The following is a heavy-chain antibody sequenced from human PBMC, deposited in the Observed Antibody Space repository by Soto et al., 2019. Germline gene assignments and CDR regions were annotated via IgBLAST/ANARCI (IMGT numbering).Heavy chain of an antibody. D-gene: IGHD2-2*01. J-gene: IGHJ3*02. CDR3: ARDKGIVVVPADPSAFDI. CDR1: GYTFTSYA. V-gene: IGHV1-3*01. CDR2: INADNGNT. Sequence: GASVQVSCKASGYTFTSYAMHWVRQAPGQRLEWMGWINADNGNTKYSQKLQGRVTMTTDTSTSTSYMELRSLRSDDTAVYYCARDKGIVVVPADPSAFDIWGQGTMVTVSS.